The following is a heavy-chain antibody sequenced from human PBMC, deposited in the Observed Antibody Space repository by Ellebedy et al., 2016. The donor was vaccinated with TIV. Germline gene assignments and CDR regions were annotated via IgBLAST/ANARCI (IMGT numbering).Heavy chain of an antibody. CDR3: AREPGGSGTPSGGMDV. Sequence: PGGSLRLSCAAPGFTFSSYAMHWVRQAPGKGLEWLAVISSEGNSEFYADSVKGRFTISRENSKNTVYLQMNTLRVEDTAVFYCAREPGGSGTPSGGMDVWGQGTTVTVSS. J-gene: IGHJ6*02. V-gene: IGHV3-30*04. D-gene: IGHD3-10*01. CDR1: GFTFSSYA. CDR2: ISSEGNSE.